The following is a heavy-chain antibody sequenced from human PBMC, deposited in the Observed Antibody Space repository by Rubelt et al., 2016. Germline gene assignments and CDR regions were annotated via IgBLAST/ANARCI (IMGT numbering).Heavy chain of an antibody. V-gene: IGHV4-30-2*01. J-gene: IGHJ3*02. CDR1: GGSISSGGYS. CDR2: IYHSGST. CDR3: ARVGEEVSAFDI. Sequence: QVQLQESGPGLVKPSQTLSLTCAVSGGSISSGGYSWSWIRQPPGKGLEWIGYIYHSGSTYYNPSLKSRVTISVDRSKNQFSLKLSSVTAADTAVYYCARVGEEVSAFDIWGQGTMVTVSS.